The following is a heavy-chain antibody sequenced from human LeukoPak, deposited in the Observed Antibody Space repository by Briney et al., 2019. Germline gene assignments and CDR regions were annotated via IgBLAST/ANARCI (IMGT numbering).Heavy chain of an antibody. Sequence: PGGSLRLSCAASGFTFSSYSMNWVRQAPGKGLEWVSYISSSSSTIYYADSVKGRFTISRDNAKNSLYLQMNSLRAEDTAVYYCARVGTEYYFDYWGQGTLVTVSS. CDR3: ARVGTEYYFDY. CDR1: GFTFSSYS. D-gene: IGHD3-10*01. V-gene: IGHV3-48*01. CDR2: ISSSSSTI. J-gene: IGHJ4*02.